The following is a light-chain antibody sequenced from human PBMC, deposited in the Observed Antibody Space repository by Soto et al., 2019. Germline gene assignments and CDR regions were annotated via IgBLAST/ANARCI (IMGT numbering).Light chain of an antibody. CDR2: GAS. V-gene: IGKV3-15*01. CDR1: QSVSNK. J-gene: IGKJ5*01. Sequence: RGTLSVSPGERATLSCRASQSVSNKLAWYQQKPGQAPRLLIYGASTRATGIPARFSGSGSGTEFSLTISSLQSEDFAVYYCQQRSNWPTFGQGIRLEIK. CDR3: QQRSNWPT.